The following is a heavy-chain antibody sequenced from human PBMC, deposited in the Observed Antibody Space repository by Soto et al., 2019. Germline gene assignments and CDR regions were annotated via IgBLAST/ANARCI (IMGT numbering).Heavy chain of an antibody. V-gene: IGHV4-34*01. Sequence: PSETLSLTFAVYGGSFSGYYWSWIRQPPGKGLEWIGEINHSGSTNYNPSLKSRVTRSVDTSKNQFSLKLSSVTAADTAVYYCAIAQQQAGRRYLYYYYGMDVWGQGTTVTVSS. J-gene: IGHJ6*02. CDR3: AIAQQQAGRRYLYYYYGMDV. D-gene: IGHD6-13*01. CDR2: INHSGST. CDR1: GGSFSGYY.